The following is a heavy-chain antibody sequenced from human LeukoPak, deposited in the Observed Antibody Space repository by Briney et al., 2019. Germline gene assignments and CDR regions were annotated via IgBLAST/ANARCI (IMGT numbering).Heavy chain of an antibody. J-gene: IGHJ5*02. CDR1: GFTFSSYS. D-gene: IGHD2-2*01. CDR3: AKDLGYCSRTTCSQYNWFDP. Sequence: GGSLRLSCVASGFTFSSYSMNWVRQAPGKGLEWVSCISGSGDTTYYVDSVKGRFTISRDNSKNTLCLQMNSLRAEDTAVYYCAKDLGYCSRTTCSQYNWFDPWGQGTLVTVSS. CDR2: ISGSGDTT. V-gene: IGHV3-23*01.